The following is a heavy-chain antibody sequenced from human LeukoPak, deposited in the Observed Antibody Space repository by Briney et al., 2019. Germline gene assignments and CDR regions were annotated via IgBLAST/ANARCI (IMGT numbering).Heavy chain of an antibody. V-gene: IGHV3-66*01. CDR2: IYSGGST. Sequence: GGSLRLSCAASGFTVSSNYMSWVRQAPGKGLEWVSVIYSGGSTYYADSVKGRFTISRDNSKSTLYLQMNSLRAEDTAVYYCARDQRGYYDILTGYSFGYFQHWGQGTLVTVSS. CDR1: GFTVSSNY. CDR3: ARDQRGYYDILTGYSFGYFQH. J-gene: IGHJ1*01. D-gene: IGHD3-9*01.